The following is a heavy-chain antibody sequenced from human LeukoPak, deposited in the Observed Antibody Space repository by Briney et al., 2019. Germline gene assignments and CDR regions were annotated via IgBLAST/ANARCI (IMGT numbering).Heavy chain of an antibody. CDR2: IVVGSGNT. J-gene: IGHJ2*01. D-gene: IGHD3-9*01. CDR1: GFTFTSSA. V-gene: IGHV1-58*01. Sequence: SVKVSCKASGFTFTSSAVQWVRQARGQRLEWVGWIVVGSGNTNCVQKFQERVTITRDMSTSTAYMELSSLRSEDTAVYYCAAAPQYDILSFDLWGRGTLVTVSS. CDR3: AAAPQYDILSFDL.